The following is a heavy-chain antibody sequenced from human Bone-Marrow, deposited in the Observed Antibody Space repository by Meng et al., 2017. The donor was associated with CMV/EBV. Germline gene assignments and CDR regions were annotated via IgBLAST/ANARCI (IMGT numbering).Heavy chain of an antibody. V-gene: IGHV4-31*02. CDR1: GASITSGGSY. D-gene: IGHD4-17*01. Sequence: VCGASITSGGSYWSWSRPHPGTGLEWIGSIYYSGSTYYNPSLKSRVTISVDTSKNQFSLKLSSVTAADTAVYYCARTTTVTKTFDYWGQGTLVTVSS. CDR2: IYYSGST. J-gene: IGHJ4*02. CDR3: ARTTTVTKTFDY.